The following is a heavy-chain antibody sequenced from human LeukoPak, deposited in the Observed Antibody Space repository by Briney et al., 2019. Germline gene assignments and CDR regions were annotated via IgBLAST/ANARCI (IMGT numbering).Heavy chain of an antibody. Sequence: ASVKDSCKASGYTFTGYYMHWGRQDPGQGLVWMRRINPNSGCTNYANKFQGRVTMTRDKSTSTAYNVQSSLRTDSTAVYYCGRDPSITLTVNWFDPWGQGTLVTVSS. J-gene: IGHJ5*02. D-gene: IGHD1-20*01. CDR3: GRDPSITLTVNWFDP. CDR2: INPNSGCT. CDR1: GYTFTGYY. V-gene: IGHV1-2*06.